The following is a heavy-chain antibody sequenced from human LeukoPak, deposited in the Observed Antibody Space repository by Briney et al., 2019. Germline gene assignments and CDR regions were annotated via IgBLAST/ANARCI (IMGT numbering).Heavy chain of an antibody. CDR1: GFTFSRYG. D-gene: IGHD2-15*01. CDR2: ISYDASNK. CDR3: LRSGGGRASN. Sequence: GGSLRLSCAASGFTFSRYGMHWVRQTPGKGLEWVAVISYDASNKYYADSVKGRFTISRDNSKNTLYLQMSSLRAEDTAVYYCLRSGGGRASNWGQGTLVTVSS. V-gene: IGHV3-30*03. J-gene: IGHJ4*02.